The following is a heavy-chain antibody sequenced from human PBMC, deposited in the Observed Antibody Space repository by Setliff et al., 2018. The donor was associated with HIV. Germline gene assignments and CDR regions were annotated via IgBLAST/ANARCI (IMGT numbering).Heavy chain of an antibody. J-gene: IGHJ3*02. V-gene: IGHV1-2*06. D-gene: IGHD2-8*01. CDR1: GYTFTAYY. CDR3: ASKVYCTNGVCLDAFDT. Sequence: ASVKVSCKASGYTFTAYYMNWVRQAPGQGLEWMGRVNPNSGGTNYAQKFQGRVTMTRDTSISTAYMELRRPRSDDTAVYYCASKVYCTNGVCLDAFDTWGQGTMVTVSS. CDR2: VNPNSGGT.